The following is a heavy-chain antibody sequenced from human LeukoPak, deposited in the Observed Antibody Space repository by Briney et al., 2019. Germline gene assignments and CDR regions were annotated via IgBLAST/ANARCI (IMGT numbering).Heavy chain of an antibody. CDR3: ARVKKDSSGYYYYYYGMDV. J-gene: IGHJ6*02. CDR2: IYHSGST. Sequence: SQTLSLTCAVSGGSISSGGYSWSWIRQPPGKGLEWIGYIYHSGSTYYNPSLKSRVTISVDRSKNQFSLKLSSVTAADTAVYYCARVKKDSSGYYYYYYGMDVWGQGTTVTVSS. V-gene: IGHV4-30-2*01. D-gene: IGHD3-22*01. CDR1: GGSISSGGYS.